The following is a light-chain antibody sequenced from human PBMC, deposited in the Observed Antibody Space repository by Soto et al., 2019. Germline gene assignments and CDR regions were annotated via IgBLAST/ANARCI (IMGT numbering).Light chain of an antibody. J-gene: IGKJ4*01. Sequence: DIQMTQSPSSLSASVGDRVTTTCRASHAIYNYLAWYQQKPGKVPTLLISAASTLQSGVPSRFSGSGSGTDFTLTISSLQPEDVATYYCQKFSAVPTFGGGTKVEI. V-gene: IGKV1-27*01. CDR3: QKFSAVPT. CDR1: HAIYNY. CDR2: AAS.